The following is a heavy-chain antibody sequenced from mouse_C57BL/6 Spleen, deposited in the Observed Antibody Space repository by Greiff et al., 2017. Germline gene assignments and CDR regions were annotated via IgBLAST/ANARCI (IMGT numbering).Heavy chain of an antibody. CDR3: ARSTVVGGYAMED. V-gene: IGHV1-54*01. D-gene: IGHD1-1*01. Sequence: VQLQQSGAELVRPGTSVKVSCKASGYAFTNYLIEWVKQRPGQGLEWIGVINPGSGGTNYNEKFKGKATLTADKSSSTAYMQLSSLTSEDSAVYFCARSTVVGGYAMEDWGQGTSVTVSS. CDR1: GYAFTNYL. J-gene: IGHJ4*01. CDR2: INPGSGGT.